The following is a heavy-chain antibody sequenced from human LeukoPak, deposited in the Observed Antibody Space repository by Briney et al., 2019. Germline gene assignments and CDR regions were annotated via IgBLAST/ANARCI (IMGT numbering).Heavy chain of an antibody. J-gene: IGHJ4*02. D-gene: IGHD5-12*01. CDR1: GFAFSSYA. V-gene: IGHV3-23*01. CDR3: ATHHGYSGYGYGH. Sequence: GGSLRLSCAASGFAFSSYAMSWVRQPPGKGLEWVSVISRRDDYTYYADSVKGRFTISRDNSKNSLYLQMNSLRAEDTAVYYCATHHGYSGYGYGHWGQGTLVTVSS. CDR2: ISRRDDYT.